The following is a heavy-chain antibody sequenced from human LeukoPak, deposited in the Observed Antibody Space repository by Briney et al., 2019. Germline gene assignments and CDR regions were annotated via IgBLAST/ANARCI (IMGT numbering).Heavy chain of an antibody. D-gene: IGHD3-10*01. CDR3: ASQTLWFGEFLMDV. CDR1: GYTFTSYA. V-gene: IGHV1-3*01. CDR2: INAGNGNT. J-gene: IGHJ6*04. Sequence: ASVKVSCKASGYTFTSYAMHWVRQAPGQRLEWMGWINAGNGNTKYSQKFQGRVTITRDTSASTAYMELGSLRSEDTAVYYCASQTLWFGEFLMDVWGKGTTVTVSS.